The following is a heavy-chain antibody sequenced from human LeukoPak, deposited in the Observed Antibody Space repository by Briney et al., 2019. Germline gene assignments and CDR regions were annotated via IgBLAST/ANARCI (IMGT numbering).Heavy chain of an antibody. J-gene: IGHJ3*01. V-gene: IGHV3-74*01. CDR3: ARGDPLLVGTSPYYRDALDR. Sequence: GGSLRLSCAATGFTFNSYWMHGVRQAAGKGREWVSRSNTDGSTTYNTNYVSSLEARFTNSRDNAQNALYLQLNSLCVEDTAVYFCARGDPLLVGTSPYYRDALDRWGQGTMVTVSS. D-gene: IGHD1-7*01. CDR2: SNTDGSTTYNT. CDR1: GFTFNSYW.